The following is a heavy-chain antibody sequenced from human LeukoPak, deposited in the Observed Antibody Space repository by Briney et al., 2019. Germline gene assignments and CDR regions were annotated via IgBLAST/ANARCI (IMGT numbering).Heavy chain of an antibody. CDR2: INWNGGST. Sequence: PGGSLRLSCAASGFTFSSYSMNWVRQAPGKGLEWVSGINWNGGSTGYADSMKGRFTISRDNAKNSLYLQMNSLRAEDTALYYCARDGDYYDSSGYYNWFDPWGQGTLVTVSS. J-gene: IGHJ5*02. CDR1: GFTFSSYS. V-gene: IGHV3-20*04. CDR3: ARDGDYYDSSGYYNWFDP. D-gene: IGHD3-22*01.